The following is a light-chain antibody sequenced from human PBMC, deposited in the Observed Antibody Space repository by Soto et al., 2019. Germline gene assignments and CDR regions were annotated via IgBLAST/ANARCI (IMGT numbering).Light chain of an antibody. CDR1: SNDVGYYDF. CDR3: CSYAGSNNFYV. Sequence: QSVLTQPPSASGSPGQSVTISCAGTSNDVGYYDFVSWHQQYPGKAPKVIIYDVTKRPSGVPDRFSGSRSGNTASLTISGLRAEDEAYYYCCSYAGSNNFYVFGSGTKATVL. V-gene: IGLV2-8*01. J-gene: IGLJ1*01. CDR2: DVT.